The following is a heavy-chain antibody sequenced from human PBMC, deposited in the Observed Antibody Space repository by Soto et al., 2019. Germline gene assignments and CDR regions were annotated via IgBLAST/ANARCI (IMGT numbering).Heavy chain of an antibody. J-gene: IGHJ4*02. D-gene: IGHD5-18*01. CDR3: AGELRGAASSGYS. CDR2: IYYSGST. CDR1: GGSISSGDYY. Sequence: SETLSLTCTVSGGSISSGDYYWSWIRQPPGKGLEWIGYIYYSGSTYYNPSLKSRVTISVDTSKNQFSLKLSSVTAADTAVYYWAGELRGAASSGYSSGQGTLVTVAS. V-gene: IGHV4-30-4*01.